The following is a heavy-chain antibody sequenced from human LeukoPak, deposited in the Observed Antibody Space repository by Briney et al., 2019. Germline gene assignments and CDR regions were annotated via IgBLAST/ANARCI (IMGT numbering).Heavy chain of an antibody. J-gene: IGHJ4*02. V-gene: IGHV1-69*10. CDR3: ARDRYIRGGYFDY. D-gene: IGHD5-24*01. CDR1: GGTFSSYA. Sequence: GASVKVSCKASGGTFSSYAISWVRQAPGQGLEWMGGIIPILGIANYAQKFQGRVTITADKSTSTAYMELSSLRSEDTAVYYCARDRYIRGGYFDYWGQGTLVTVSS. CDR2: IIPILGIA.